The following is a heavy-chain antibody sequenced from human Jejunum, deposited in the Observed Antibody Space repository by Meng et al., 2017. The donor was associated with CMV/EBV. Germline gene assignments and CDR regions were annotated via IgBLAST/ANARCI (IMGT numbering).Heavy chain of an antibody. CDR1: GFIFNAYD. D-gene: IGHD6-13*01. CDR2: ISASGKTI. CDR3: AKEEGYTRPHYFDY. J-gene: IGHJ4*02. Sequence: SGFIFNAYDMNWVRQAPGKGLEWVSFISASGKTIYYADSVKGRFTISRDSAKNSLYLQMNSLRGDDTAIYYCAKEEGYTRPHYFDYWGQGTLVTVSS. V-gene: IGHV3-48*03.